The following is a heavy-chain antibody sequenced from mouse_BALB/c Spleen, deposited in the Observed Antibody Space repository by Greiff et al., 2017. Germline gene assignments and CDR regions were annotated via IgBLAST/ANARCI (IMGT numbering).Heavy chain of an antibody. J-gene: IGHJ4*01. CDR1: GYSITSGYY. D-gene: IGHD2-4*01. V-gene: IGHV3-6*02. CDR3: AREDYYDYDGGYAMDY. Sequence: DVQLQESGPGLVKPSQSLSLTCSVTGYSITSGYYWNWIRQFPGNKLEWMGYISYDGSNNYNPSLKNRISITRDTSKNQFFLKLNSVTTEDTATYYCAREDYYDYDGGYAMDYWGQGTSVTVSS. CDR2: ISYDGSN.